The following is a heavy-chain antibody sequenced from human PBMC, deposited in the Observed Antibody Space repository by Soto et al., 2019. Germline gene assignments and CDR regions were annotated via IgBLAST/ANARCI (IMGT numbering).Heavy chain of an antibody. Sequence: ETLSLTCAVYGGSFSGYCWSWIRQPPGKGLEWIGEINHSGRTNYNPSLKSRVTISVDTSKSQFSLKLSSVTAADTAVYYCARGRKYYDFWSGYSHPRYYFNYWGRGTLVTVSS. CDR3: ARGRKYYDFWSGYSHPRYYFNY. J-gene: IGHJ4*02. CDR2: INHSGRT. D-gene: IGHD3-3*01. CDR1: GGSFSGYC. V-gene: IGHV4-34*01.